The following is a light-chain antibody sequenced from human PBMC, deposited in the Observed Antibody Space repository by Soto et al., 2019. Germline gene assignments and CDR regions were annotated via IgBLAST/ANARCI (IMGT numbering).Light chain of an antibody. Sequence: ETVMTQSPATLSVSPGERVTLSCRASQSVSSYLAWYQQKPGQAPRLLIYGASTRATGIPARFSGSGSGTELTLTISSRQSEDVAIDYCHHHHNRTPSTFGQGTRLEIK. CDR1: QSVSSY. J-gene: IGKJ5*01. V-gene: IGKV3-15*01. CDR3: HHHHNRTPST. CDR2: GAS.